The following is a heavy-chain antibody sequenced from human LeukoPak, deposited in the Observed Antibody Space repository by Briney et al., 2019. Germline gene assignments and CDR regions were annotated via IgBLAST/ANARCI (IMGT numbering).Heavy chain of an antibody. CDR2: ISGSGGST. V-gene: IGHV3-23*01. J-gene: IGHJ4*02. CDR1: GFTFSSYA. CDR3: ARGSKYYFDY. Sequence: PGGSLRLSCAASGFTFSSYAMSWVRQAPGKGLEWVSAISGSGGSTYYADSVKGRFTISRDNSKNTLYLQMNSLRAEDTAVFYCARGSKYYFDYWGQGTLVTVSS. D-gene: IGHD3-10*01.